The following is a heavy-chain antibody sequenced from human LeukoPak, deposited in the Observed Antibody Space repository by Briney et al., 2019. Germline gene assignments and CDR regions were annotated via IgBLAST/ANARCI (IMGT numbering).Heavy chain of an antibody. V-gene: IGHV3-7*01. Sequence: GGSLRLSCAASGFTFSDYWMTWVRQAPGKGLEWVANIKRDGSEKYYVDSVKGRFTISRDNAKNSLYLQMNSLRAEDTAVYYCAAFDIWGQGTMVTVSS. CDR3: AAFDI. J-gene: IGHJ3*02. CDR1: GFTFSDYW. CDR2: IKRDGSEK.